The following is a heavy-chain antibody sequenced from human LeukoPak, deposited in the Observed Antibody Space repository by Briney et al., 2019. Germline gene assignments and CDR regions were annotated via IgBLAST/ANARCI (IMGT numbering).Heavy chain of an antibody. CDR1: GFTFSSYA. CDR2: IKQDGSEK. Sequence: SGGSLRLSCAASGFTFSSYAMSWVRQAPGKGLEWVANIKQDGSEKYYVDSVKGRFTISRDNAKNSLYLQMNSLRAEDTAVYYCASLIGNWNYLDYWGQGTLVTVSS. CDR3: ASLIGNWNYLDY. D-gene: IGHD1-20*01. J-gene: IGHJ4*02. V-gene: IGHV3-7*01.